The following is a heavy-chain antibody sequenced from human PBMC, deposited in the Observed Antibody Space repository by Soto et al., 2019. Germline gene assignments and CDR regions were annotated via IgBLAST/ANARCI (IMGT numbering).Heavy chain of an antibody. V-gene: IGHV1-69*09. CDR2: INPLSGIP. D-gene: IGHD2-21*01. J-gene: IGHJ4*02. Sequence: QVQLVQSGAEVKKPESSVKVSCKTSGGTFVRHVISWVRQAPGQGPEWMGKINPLSGIPNYAQKFQDRVTFTADTDSSTAYMELGCLRSDDTAVYYCAAPSCAATWCSPSHNLDHWGQGTLVTVSS. CDR1: GGTFVRHV. CDR3: AAPSCAATWCSPSHNLDH.